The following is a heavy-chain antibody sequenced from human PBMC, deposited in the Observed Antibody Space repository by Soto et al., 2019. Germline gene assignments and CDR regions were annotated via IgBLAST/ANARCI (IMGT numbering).Heavy chain of an antibody. Sequence: ASVKVSCKASGYTFTSYYMHWVRQAPGQGLEWMGIINPSGGSTSYAQKFQGRVTMTRDTSTSTVYMELSSLRSEDTAVYYCARDTSPYTYYYGSGSYSFDPWGQGTLVTFSS. CDR2: INPSGGST. CDR1: GYTFTSYY. J-gene: IGHJ5*02. CDR3: ARDTSPYTYYYGSGSYSFDP. D-gene: IGHD3-10*01. V-gene: IGHV1-46*01.